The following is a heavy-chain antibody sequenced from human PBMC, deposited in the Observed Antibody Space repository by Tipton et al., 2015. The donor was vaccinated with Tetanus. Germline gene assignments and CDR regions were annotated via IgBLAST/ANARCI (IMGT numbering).Heavy chain of an antibody. J-gene: IGHJ5*02. D-gene: IGHD3-10*01. CDR2: TYIRGTT. CDR3: AGGLVRWYEP. V-gene: IGHV4-4*07. CDR1: GGSIASQY. Sequence: TLSLTCTVSGGSIASQYWSWIRQPAGKGLEWIGRTYIRGTTTYNPSLKSRVTISVDTSENQMSLRLTSVTAADTAVYSCAGGLVRWYEPWGRGTLVTVSS.